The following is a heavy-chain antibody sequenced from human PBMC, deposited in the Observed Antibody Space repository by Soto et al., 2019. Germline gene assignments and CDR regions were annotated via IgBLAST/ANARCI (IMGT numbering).Heavy chain of an antibody. V-gene: IGHV3-49*03. CDR2: IRSKAYGGTT. CDR1: GFTFVDYA. CDR3: TRDLYQYYYGSGRTRKYYFDY. D-gene: IGHD3-10*01. Sequence: GGSLRLSCTASGFTFVDYAMSWFRQAPGKGLEWVGFIRSKAYGGTTEYAASVKGRFTISRDDSKSIAYLQMNSLKTEDTAVYYCTRDLYQYYYGSGRTRKYYFDYWGQGTLVTVSS. J-gene: IGHJ4*02.